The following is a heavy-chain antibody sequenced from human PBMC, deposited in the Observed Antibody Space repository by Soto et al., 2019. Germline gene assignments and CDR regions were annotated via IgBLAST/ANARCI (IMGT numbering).Heavy chain of an antibody. J-gene: IGHJ4*02. V-gene: IGHV4-59*01. Sequence: LSLTCTVSGGSISSYYWSWIRQPPGKGLEWIGYIYYSGSTNYNPSLKSRVTISVDTSKNQFSLKLSSVTAADTAVYYCARGGGGLRYYYDSSGYSPFDYWGQGTLVTVSS. CDR3: ARGGGGLRYYYDSSGYSPFDY. CDR1: GGSISSYY. D-gene: IGHD3-22*01. CDR2: IYYSGST.